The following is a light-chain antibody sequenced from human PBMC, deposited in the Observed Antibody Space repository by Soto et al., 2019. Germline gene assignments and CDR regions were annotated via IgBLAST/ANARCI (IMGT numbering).Light chain of an antibody. CDR2: GAS. V-gene: IGKV3-20*01. J-gene: IGKJ4*01. CDR1: QRVISDY. Sequence: EIVLTQSPGTLSLSPGERATLSCRASQRVISDYLAWYQQKPGQAPRLLIYGASNRATGIPDRFSGSGSGTDFTLTISRLEPEDFAVYFCQQYGRTPLTFGGGSKVEIK. CDR3: QQYGRTPLT.